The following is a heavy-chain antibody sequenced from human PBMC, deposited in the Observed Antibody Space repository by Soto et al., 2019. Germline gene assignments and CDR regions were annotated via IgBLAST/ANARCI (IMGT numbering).Heavy chain of an antibody. CDR3: ARAHGSGWGAFDI. CDR1: GGSISSGGYS. CDR2: IYHSGST. V-gene: IGHV4-30-2*01. J-gene: IGHJ3*02. D-gene: IGHD3-10*01. Sequence: QLQLHESGSGLVKPSQTLSLTCAVSGGSISSGGYSWSWIRQPPGKGLEWIGYIYHSGSTYYNPSLKSRVTISVDRSKNQFSLKLSSVTAADTAVYYCARAHGSGWGAFDIWGQGTMVTVSS.